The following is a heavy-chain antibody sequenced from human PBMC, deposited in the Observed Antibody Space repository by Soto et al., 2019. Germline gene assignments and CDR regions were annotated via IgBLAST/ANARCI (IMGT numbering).Heavy chain of an antibody. Sequence: EVQLVQSGAEVKKPGESLRISCKGSGYSFTSYWISWVRQMPGKGLEWMGRIDPSDSYTNYSPSFQGHVTISADKSISTVYLQWSSLKASDTAMYYCAINFWGVMVPLDYWGQGTLVTVSS. D-gene: IGHD3-16*02. CDR1: GYSFTSYW. CDR2: IDPSDSYT. CDR3: AINFWGVMVPLDY. V-gene: IGHV5-10-1*01. J-gene: IGHJ4*02.